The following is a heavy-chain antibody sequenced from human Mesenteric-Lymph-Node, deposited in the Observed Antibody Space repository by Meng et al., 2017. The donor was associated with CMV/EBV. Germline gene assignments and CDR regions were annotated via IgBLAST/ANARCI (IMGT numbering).Heavy chain of an antibody. CDR3: ARGVAGYCSSTSCSLYYFDY. J-gene: IGHJ4*02. V-gene: IGHV4-34*01. CDR2: INHTGST. Sequence: GSLRLSCAVYGGSFSGYYWSWIRQPPGKRLEWIGEINHTGSTNYNPSLKSRATISVDTSKNQFSLKLSSLTAADTAVYYCARGVAGYCSSTSCSLYYFDYWGQGTLVTVSS. CDR1: GGSFSGYY. D-gene: IGHD2-2*01.